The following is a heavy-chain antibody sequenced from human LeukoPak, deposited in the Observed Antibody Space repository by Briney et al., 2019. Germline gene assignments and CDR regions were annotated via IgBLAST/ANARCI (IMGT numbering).Heavy chain of an antibody. J-gene: IGHJ3*02. D-gene: IGHD3-22*01. CDR1: GITLSSYW. CDR3: VRELTHYDSGAYYDAFDI. Sequence: GGSLRLSCAASGITLSSYWMSWVRQAPGKGLEWVANIKEDGSEENYVDSVKGRFTISRDNAKNSLYLQMNSLKAEDTAVYYCVRELTHYDSGAYYDAFDIWGQGTMVTVSS. CDR2: IKEDGSEE. V-gene: IGHV3-7*01.